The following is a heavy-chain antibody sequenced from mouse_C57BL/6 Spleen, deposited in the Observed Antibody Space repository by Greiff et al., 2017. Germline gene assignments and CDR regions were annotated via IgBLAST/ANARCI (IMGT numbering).Heavy chain of an antibody. D-gene: IGHD2-4*01. CDR1: GYTFTSYG. Sequence: VKLQESGAELARPGASVKLSCKASGYTFTSYGISWVKQRTGQGLEWIGEIYPRSGNTYYNEKFKGKATLTADKSSSTAYMELRSLTSEDSAVYFCARQVYYDYDADAMDYWGQGTSVTVSS. J-gene: IGHJ4*01. CDR2: IYPRSGNT. V-gene: IGHV1-81*01. CDR3: ARQVYYDYDADAMDY.